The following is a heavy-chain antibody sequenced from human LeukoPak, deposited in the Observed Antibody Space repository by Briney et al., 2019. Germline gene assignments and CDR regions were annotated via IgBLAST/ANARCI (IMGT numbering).Heavy chain of an antibody. CDR1: GGSISSSSYY. CDR3: ARRFEDYDWGSYRDPFDY. V-gene: IGHV4-39*01. Sequence: SETLSLTCTVSGGSISSSSYYWGWIRQPPGKGLEWIGSIYYSGSTYYNPSLKSRVTISVDTSKNQFSLKLSSVTAADTAVYYCARRFEDYDWGSYRDPFDYWGQGTLVTVSS. CDR2: IYYSGST. D-gene: IGHD3-16*02. J-gene: IGHJ4*02.